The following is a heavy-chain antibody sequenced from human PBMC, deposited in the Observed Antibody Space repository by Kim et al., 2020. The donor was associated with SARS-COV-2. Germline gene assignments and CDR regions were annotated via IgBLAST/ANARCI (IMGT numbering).Heavy chain of an antibody. V-gene: IGHV3-23*01. CDR1: GFSFGSYA. CDR3: AKDAAIAALGVHFFDT. Sequence: GGSLRLSCAASGFSFGSYAMSWVRQAPGKGLEWVSVASGTGDTRYYADSVKGRFAISQDKSTNTLYLQMNNLRAEDTALYYFAKDAAIAALGVHFFDTWGQGTLVTVSS. CDR2: ASGTGDTR. J-gene: IGHJ4*02. D-gene: IGHD6-13*01.